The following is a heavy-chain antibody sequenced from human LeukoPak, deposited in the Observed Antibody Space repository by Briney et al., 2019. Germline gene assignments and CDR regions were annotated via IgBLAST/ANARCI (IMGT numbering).Heavy chain of an antibody. J-gene: IGHJ4*02. Sequence: TGGSLRLSCAASGFTFSSYEMNWVRQAPGKGLVWVSRIKSDGSGTSYADSVKGRFTISRDNAKNTLYLQMNSLRAEDTALYYCARDSIPVAVYFDHWGQGALVTVSS. V-gene: IGHV3-74*01. CDR2: IKSDGSGT. D-gene: IGHD6-19*01. CDR1: GFTFSSYE. CDR3: ARDSIPVAVYFDH.